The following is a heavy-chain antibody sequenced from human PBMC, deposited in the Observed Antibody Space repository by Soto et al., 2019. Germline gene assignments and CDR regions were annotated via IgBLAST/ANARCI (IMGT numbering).Heavy chain of an antibody. CDR3: ARGIAAAGPKLDY. CDR1: GFAFSTHA. Sequence: GSLRLSCAASGFAFSTHAMNWVRQAPGKGLAWVSSITPSGDNTYYADSVKGRFTISRDNAKNSLYLQMNSLRADDTAVYYCARGIAAAGPKLDYWGQGTLVTVSS. CDR2: ITPSGDNT. J-gene: IGHJ4*02. V-gene: IGHV3-21*01. D-gene: IGHD6-13*01.